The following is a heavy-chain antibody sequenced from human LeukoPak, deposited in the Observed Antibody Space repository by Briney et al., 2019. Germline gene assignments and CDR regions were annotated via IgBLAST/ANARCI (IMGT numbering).Heavy chain of an antibody. CDR2: INHSGST. CDR3: ARSKTMFESVDFDY. D-gene: IGHD3-3*01. J-gene: IGHJ4*02. CDR1: GGSFSGYY. V-gene: IGHV4-34*01. Sequence: PSETLSLTCAVYGGSFSGYYWSWIRQPPGKGLEWVGEINHSGSTNYNPSLKSRVTISVDTSKNQFSLKLSSVTAADTAVYYCARSKTMFESVDFDYWGQGTLVTVSS.